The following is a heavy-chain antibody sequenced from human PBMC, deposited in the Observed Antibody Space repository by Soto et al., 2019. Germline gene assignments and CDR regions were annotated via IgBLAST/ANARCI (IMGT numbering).Heavy chain of an antibody. CDR3: ARDRGGDSSGPRGYNWLDP. CDR1: GGSISSGGYY. Sequence: PSETLSLTCTVSGGSISSGGYYWSWIRQHPGKGLEWIGYIYYSGSTYYNPSLKSRVTISVDTSKNQFSLKLSSVTAADTAVYYCARDRGGDSSGPRGYNWLDPWAQGTPVTGSS. CDR2: IYYSGST. J-gene: IGHJ5*02. V-gene: IGHV4-31*03. D-gene: IGHD6-19*01.